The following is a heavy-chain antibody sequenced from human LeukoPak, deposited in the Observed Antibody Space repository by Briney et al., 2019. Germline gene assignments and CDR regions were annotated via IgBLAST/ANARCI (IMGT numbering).Heavy chain of an antibody. CDR2: MNPNSGDT. V-gene: IGHV1-2*02. D-gene: IGHD1-26*01. J-gene: IGHJ4*02. Sequence: VASVKVSCXASGYTFTGYFMHWVRQAPGQGLGWMGWMNPNSGDTNYAQKFQGRVTMARDTSISTACMELSRLRSDDTAVYYCARYRGSYSGDYWGQGTLVTVSS. CDR1: GYTFTGYF. CDR3: ARYRGSYSGDY.